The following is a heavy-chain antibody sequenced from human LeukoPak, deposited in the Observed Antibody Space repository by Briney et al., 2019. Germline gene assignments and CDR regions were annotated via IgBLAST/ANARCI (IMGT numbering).Heavy chain of an antibody. CDR2: IFYSGST. CDR1: GGSISSYY. Sequence: SETLSLTCTVSGGSISSYYWSWIRQPPGKGLEWIGYIFYSGSTNYNPSLKSRVTISVDTSKNQVSLKLRSVTAADTAVYYCARTNPCFDYWGQGTLVTVSS. J-gene: IGHJ4*02. CDR3: ARTNPCFDY. V-gene: IGHV4-59*08.